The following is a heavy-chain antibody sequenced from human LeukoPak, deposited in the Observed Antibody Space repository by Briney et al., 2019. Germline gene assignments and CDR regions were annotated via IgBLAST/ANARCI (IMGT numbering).Heavy chain of an antibody. Sequence: ASVKVSCKASGYTFTGYYMHWVRQAPGQGLEWMGWINPNSGGTNYAQKFQGRVTMTRDSSISTAYMELSRLRSDDTAVYYCARDHSGGWRYGMDVWGQGTTVTVSS. V-gene: IGHV1-2*02. J-gene: IGHJ6*02. D-gene: IGHD6-19*01. CDR2: INPNSGGT. CDR3: ARDHSGGWRYGMDV. CDR1: GYTFTGYY.